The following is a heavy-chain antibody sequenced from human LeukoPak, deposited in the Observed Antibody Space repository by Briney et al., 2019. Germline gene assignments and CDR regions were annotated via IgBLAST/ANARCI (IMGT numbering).Heavy chain of an antibody. CDR3: AKGYSNYADWYLDL. D-gene: IGHD4-11*01. CDR2: ITWDSGGT. V-gene: IGHV3-43*01. CDR1: GFTFDDYT. Sequence: PGGSLRLSCAAAGFTFDDYTMHWVRQAPGKGLEWVSLITWDSGGTYYADSVKGRFTISRDNSKNSLYLQMNSLRTEDTALYYCAKGYSNYADWYLDLWGRGTLVTVSS. J-gene: IGHJ2*01.